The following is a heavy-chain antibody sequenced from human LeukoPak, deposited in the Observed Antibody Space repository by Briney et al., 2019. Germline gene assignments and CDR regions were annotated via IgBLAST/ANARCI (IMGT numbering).Heavy chain of an antibody. CDR1: GFPVSGYY. D-gene: IGHD3-22*01. V-gene: IGHV3-53*01. J-gene: IGHJ4*02. CDR3: ARMLISSGYYVDY. CDR2: IYSGGTT. Sequence: GGSLRLSCAASGFPVSGYYMSWVRQAPGKGLEWVSVIYSGGTTYYADSVKGRFTISRDDSKNTLYLQMNSQRAEDTAVYYCARMLISSGYYVDYWGQGTLVTVSS.